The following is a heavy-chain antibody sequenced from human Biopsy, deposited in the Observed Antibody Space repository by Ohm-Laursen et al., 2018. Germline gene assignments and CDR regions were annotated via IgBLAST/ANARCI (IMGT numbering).Heavy chain of an antibody. CDR1: GGTFNNYG. D-gene: IGHD2/OR15-2a*01. CDR3: ARDKTVLNYYFASDV. V-gene: IGHV1-69*04. J-gene: IGHJ6*01. CDR2: IISMVGTP. Sequence: GPSAKVSCKASGGTFNNYGITWVRQAPGQGLEWVGRIISMVGTPKYAQKFQGRATITVDKSTSTAYLDLSSLKSEDTAVYYCARDKTVLNYYFASDVWGQGTTVTVSS.